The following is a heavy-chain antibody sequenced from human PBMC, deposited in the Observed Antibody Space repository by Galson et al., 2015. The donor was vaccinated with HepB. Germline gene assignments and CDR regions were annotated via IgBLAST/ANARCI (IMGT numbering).Heavy chain of an antibody. CDR2: INPSGGST. CDR1: GYTFTSYY. Sequence: SVKVSCKESGYTFTSYYMHWVRQAPGQGLEWMGIINPSGGSTSYAQKFQGRVTMTRDTSTSTVYMELSSLRSEDTAVYYCTSGYTSGRYYSDYWGQGTLVTVSS. J-gene: IGHJ4*02. D-gene: IGHD5-18*01. V-gene: IGHV1-46*01. CDR3: TSGYTSGRYYSDY.